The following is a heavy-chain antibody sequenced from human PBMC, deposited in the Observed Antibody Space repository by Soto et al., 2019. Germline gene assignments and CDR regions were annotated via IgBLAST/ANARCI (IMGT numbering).Heavy chain of an antibody. J-gene: IGHJ6*03. CDR1: GFAFNTYS. V-gene: IGHV3-21*02. D-gene: IGHD3-9*01. Sequence: EVQLVESGGGLVKPGGSLRLSCTASGFAFNTYSMNWVRQAPGKGLEWVSSINEDSTYIYYADSLRGRITISRDNAKDSSFLQMNSLRPDYTAVYYCVRDLGRYFRSGYMDLWGDGATVTVSS. CDR3: VRDLGRYFRSGYMDL. CDR2: INEDSTYI.